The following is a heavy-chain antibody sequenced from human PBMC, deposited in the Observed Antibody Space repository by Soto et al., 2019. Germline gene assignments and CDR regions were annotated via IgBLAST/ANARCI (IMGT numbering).Heavy chain of an antibody. CDR2: IIPIFGTA. V-gene: IGHV1-69*13. CDR1: GGTFSSYA. CDR3: ARDSGYCSGGSCYSGWFDP. D-gene: IGHD2-15*01. Sequence: ASVKVSCKASGGTFSSYAISWVRQAPGQGLEWMGGIIPIFGTANYAQKFQGRVTITADESTSTAYMELSSLRSEDTAVYYCARDSGYCSGGSCYSGWFDPWGQGTLVTVSS. J-gene: IGHJ5*02.